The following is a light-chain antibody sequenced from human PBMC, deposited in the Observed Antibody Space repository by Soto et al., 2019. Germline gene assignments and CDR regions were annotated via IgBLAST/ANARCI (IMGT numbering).Light chain of an antibody. V-gene: IGKV1-8*01. CDR3: LQHNSYPRLT. J-gene: IGKJ4*01. Sequence: AIRMTQSPSSLSASTGDRVTITCRASQGISSYLAWYQQKPVKAPKRLIYAASSLQSGVPSRFSGSGSGTEFTLTISSLQPKDFATYYCLQHNSYPRLTFGGGTKVHI. CDR2: AAS. CDR1: QGISSY.